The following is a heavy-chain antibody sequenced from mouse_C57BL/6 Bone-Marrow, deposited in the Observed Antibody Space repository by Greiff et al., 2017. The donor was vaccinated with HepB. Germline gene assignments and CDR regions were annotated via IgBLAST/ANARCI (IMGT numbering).Heavy chain of an antibody. D-gene: IGHD1-1*01. J-gene: IGHJ3*01. V-gene: IGHV3-6*01. CDR2: ISYDGSN. CDR1: GYSITSGYY. Sequence: EVQLQESGPGLVKPSQSLSLTCSVTGYSITSGYYWNWIRQFPGNKLEWMGYISYDGSNNYNPSLKNRISITRDTSKNQFFLKLNSVTTEDTATYYCAREITTVVARAYWGQGTLVTVSA. CDR3: AREITTVVARAY.